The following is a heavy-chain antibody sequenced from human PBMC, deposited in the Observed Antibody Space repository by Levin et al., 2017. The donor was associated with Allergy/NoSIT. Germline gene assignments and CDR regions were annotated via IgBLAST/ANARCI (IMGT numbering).Heavy chain of an antibody. D-gene: IGHD5-12*01. Sequence: PGESLKISCKASGGTFSSYAISWVRQAPGQGLEWMGRIIPILGIANYAQKFQGRVTITADKSTSTAYMELSSLRSEDTAVYYCARDPRAYSGYDSSLFDYWGQGTLVTVSS. CDR1: GGTFSSYA. CDR2: IIPILGIA. J-gene: IGHJ4*02. V-gene: IGHV1-69*04. CDR3: ARDPRAYSGYDSSLFDY.